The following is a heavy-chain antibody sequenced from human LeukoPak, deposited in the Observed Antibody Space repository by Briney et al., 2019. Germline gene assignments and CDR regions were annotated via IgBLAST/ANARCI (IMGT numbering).Heavy chain of an antibody. CDR3: ARGVYDSSEGNWFDP. CDR2: IIPILGTA. CDR1: GGTFSSYA. D-gene: IGHD3-22*01. Sequence: SVKVSCKASGGTFSSYAISWVRQAPGQGLEWMGRIIPILGTANYAQKFQGRVTITADKSTSTAYMELSSLRSEDTAVYYCARGVYDSSEGNWFDPWGQGTLVTVSS. V-gene: IGHV1-69*04. J-gene: IGHJ5*02.